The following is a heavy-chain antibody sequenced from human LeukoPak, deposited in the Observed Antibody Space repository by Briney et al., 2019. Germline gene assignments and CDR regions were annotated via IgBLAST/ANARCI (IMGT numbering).Heavy chain of an antibody. D-gene: IGHD2-2*01. V-gene: IGHV1-18*01. CDR2: ISAYNGNT. CDR1: GYTFTSYG. J-gene: IGHJ6*03. CDR3: ARVVVVPAAFDYYYYYMDV. Sequence: ASVKVSCKASGYTFTSYGISWVRQAPGQGLEWMGWISAYNGNTNYAQKLQGRVTMTTDTSTSTAYMELRSLRSDDTAVYYCARVVVVPAAFDYYYYYMDVWGKGTTVTVSS.